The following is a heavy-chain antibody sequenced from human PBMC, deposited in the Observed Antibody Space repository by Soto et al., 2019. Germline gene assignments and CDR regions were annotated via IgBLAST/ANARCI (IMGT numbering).Heavy chain of an antibody. Sequence: SENLSLTFEVSGGSFTSNNWWTWIRQPPGKGLEWIGSIFYTGSTYYSPSIKSRAYMSMDTSKNLFSLSLRSLTAADTAVYFCARVKATLYRHYYFDYWGQGTPVTVSS. CDR1: GGSFTSNNW. V-gene: IGHV4-30-4*01. J-gene: IGHJ4*02. CDR2: IFYTGST. CDR3: ARVKATLYRHYYFDY. D-gene: IGHD5-12*01.